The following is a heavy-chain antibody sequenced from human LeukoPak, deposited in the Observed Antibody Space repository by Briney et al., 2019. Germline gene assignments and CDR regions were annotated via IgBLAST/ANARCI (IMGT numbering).Heavy chain of an antibody. CDR2: ISYDGSDK. D-gene: IGHD4-11*01. Sequence: PGRSLRLSCAASGFTFSNYAMQWVRQAPGKELEWVAIISYDGSDKYYADSVKGRFTISRDNSKNTLYLQMNSLRAEDTAVYYCARDVTHSKYAVFASWGQGTLVTVSS. CDR1: GFTFSNYA. V-gene: IGHV3-30-3*01. J-gene: IGHJ4*02. CDR3: ARDVTHSKYAVFAS.